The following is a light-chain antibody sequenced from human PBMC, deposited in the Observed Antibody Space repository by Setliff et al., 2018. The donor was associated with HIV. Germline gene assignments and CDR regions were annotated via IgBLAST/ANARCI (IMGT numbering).Light chain of an antibody. Sequence: QSALTQPRSVSGSPGQSVTISCTGTSSDVGGYNYVSWYQQHPGKAPKFMIYDVSKRPSGVPDRFSGSKSGNTASLTISGLQAEDEADYYCCSYAGSYTWIFGGGTK. CDR3: CSYAGSYTWI. V-gene: IGLV2-11*01. J-gene: IGLJ2*01. CDR1: SSDVGGYNY. CDR2: DVS.